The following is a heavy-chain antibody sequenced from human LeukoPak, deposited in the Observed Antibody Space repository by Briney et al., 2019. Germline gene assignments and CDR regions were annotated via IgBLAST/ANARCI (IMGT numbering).Heavy chain of an antibody. Sequence: PSETLSLTCAVYGGSFSGYYWSWIRQPPGKGLEWIGEINHSGSTNYNPSLKGRVTISVDTSKNQFSLKLSSVTAADTAVYYCARGGTSCYLCSITFDYWGQGTLVTVSS. CDR1: GGSFSGYY. V-gene: IGHV4-34*01. CDR2: INHSGST. J-gene: IGHJ4*02. D-gene: IGHD2-2*01. CDR3: ARGGTSCYLCSITFDY.